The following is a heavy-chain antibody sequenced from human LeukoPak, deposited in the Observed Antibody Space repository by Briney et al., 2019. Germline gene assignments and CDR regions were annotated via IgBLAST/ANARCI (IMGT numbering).Heavy chain of an antibody. D-gene: IGHD3-3*01. CDR3: ARAKAILGVVMAQYYYGMDV. CDR1: GYTFTSYA. Sequence: GASVKVSCKASGYTFTSYAMHWVRQAPGQRLEWMGWINAGNGNTKYSQKFQGRVTITRDTSASTAYMELSSLRSEDTAVYYCARAKAILGVVMAQYYYGMDVWGQGTTVTVSS. V-gene: IGHV1-3*01. CDR2: INAGNGNT. J-gene: IGHJ6*02.